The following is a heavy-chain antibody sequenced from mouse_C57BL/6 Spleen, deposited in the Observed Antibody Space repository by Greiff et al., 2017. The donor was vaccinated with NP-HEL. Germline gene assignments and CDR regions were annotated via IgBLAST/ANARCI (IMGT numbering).Heavy chain of an antibody. CDR1: GYTFTSYW. J-gene: IGHJ3*01. V-gene: IGHV1-50*01. D-gene: IGHD4-1*01. CDR2: IDPSDSYT. Sequence: VQLQQPGAELVKPGASVKLSCKASGYTFTSYWMQWVKQRPGQGREWIGEIDPSDSYTNYNQKFKGKATLTVDTSSSTAYMQRSSLTSEDSAVYYCASQTGTAAYWGQGTLVTVSA. CDR3: ASQTGTAAY.